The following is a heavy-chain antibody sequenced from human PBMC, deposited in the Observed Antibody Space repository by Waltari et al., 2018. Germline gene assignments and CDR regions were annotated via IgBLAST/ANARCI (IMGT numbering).Heavy chain of an antibody. CDR1: GYTFTSYG. CDR2: ISAYNGNT. CDR3: ARDHERYCSSTSCYVAWFDP. V-gene: IGHV1-18*01. Sequence: QVQLVQSGAEVKKPGASVKVSCKASGYTFTSYGISWVRKAPGQGLEWMGWISAYNGNTNYAQKLQGRVTMTTDTSTSTAYMELRSLRSDDTAVYYCARDHERYCSSTSCYVAWFDPWGQGTLVTVSS. D-gene: IGHD2-2*01. J-gene: IGHJ5*02.